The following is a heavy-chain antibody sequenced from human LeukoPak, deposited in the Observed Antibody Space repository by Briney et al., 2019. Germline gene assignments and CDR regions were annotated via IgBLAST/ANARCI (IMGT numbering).Heavy chain of an antibody. V-gene: IGHV3-43*01. D-gene: IGHD3-22*01. CDR1: GFTFDDYT. J-gene: IGHJ4*02. CDR2: ISWDGGST. CDR3: ARNYYDTKTYYFDY. Sequence: GALRLSCAASGFTFDDYTMHWVRQAPGKGLEWVSLISWDGGSTYYADSVKGRFTISRDNSKNSLYLQMNSLRTEGTALYYCARNYYDTKTYYFDYWGQGTLVTVSS.